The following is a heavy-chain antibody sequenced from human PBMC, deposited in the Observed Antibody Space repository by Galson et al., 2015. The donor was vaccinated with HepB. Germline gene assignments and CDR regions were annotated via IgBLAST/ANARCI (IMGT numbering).Heavy chain of an antibody. V-gene: IGHV4-34*01. CDR3: ARGGLHLGELSPHSHNY. CDR1: GGSFSGYY. CDR2: INHSGST. Sequence: SETLSLTCAVYGGSFSGYYWSWIRQPPGKGLEWIGEINHSGSTNYNPSLKSRVTISVDTSKNQFSLKLSSVTAADTAVYYCARGGLHLGELSPHSHNYWGQGTLVTVSS. J-gene: IGHJ4*02. D-gene: IGHD3-16*02.